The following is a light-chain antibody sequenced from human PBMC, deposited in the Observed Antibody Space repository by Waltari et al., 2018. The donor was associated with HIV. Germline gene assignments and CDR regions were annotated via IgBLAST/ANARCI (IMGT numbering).Light chain of an antibody. CDR2: EVS. CDR1: SSDVGCYHY. Sequence: QSALTQPASVSGSPGQSITISCTGLSSDVGCYHYVPCYQHHPGKAPKLFIYEVSNRPSGVSNRFAGSKSGNTASLIISGLQAEDEADYYCSSYTSSSTRAVFGGGTKLTVL. J-gene: IGLJ2*01. CDR3: SSYTSSSTRAV. V-gene: IGLV2-14*01.